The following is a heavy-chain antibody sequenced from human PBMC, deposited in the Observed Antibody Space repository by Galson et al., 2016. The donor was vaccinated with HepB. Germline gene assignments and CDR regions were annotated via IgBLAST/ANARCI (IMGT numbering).Heavy chain of an antibody. CDR1: GFTVSNNY. Sequence: SLRLSCAVSGFTVSNNYMNWVRQPPGKGLEWVSLIYSVGSTHYADSVKGRFTISRDSSTNTLYLQMNSLRAEDTAVYYCARDEIIGTTGDYWGQGTLVTVSS. CDR3: ARDEIIGTTGDY. J-gene: IGHJ4*02. CDR2: IYSVGST. V-gene: IGHV3-53*01. D-gene: IGHD1-7*01.